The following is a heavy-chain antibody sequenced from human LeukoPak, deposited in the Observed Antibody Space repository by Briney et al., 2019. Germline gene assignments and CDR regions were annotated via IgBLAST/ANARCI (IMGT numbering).Heavy chain of an antibody. D-gene: IGHD6-19*01. V-gene: IGHV3-7*01. CDR1: GFTFSSYW. J-gene: IGHJ3*02. CDR2: LKQDGSEK. Sequence: PGGSLRLSCAASGFTFSSYWMGWVRQAPGKGLEWVASLKQDGSEKYYVDSVKGRFTISRDNAKTSLYLQMNSLRAEDTAVYYCARQIGWRDAFDIWGQGTVVIVSS. CDR3: ARQIGWRDAFDI.